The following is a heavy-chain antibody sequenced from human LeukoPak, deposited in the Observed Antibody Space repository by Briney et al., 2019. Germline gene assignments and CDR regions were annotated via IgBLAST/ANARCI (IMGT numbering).Heavy chain of an antibody. V-gene: IGHV4-38-2*02. Sequence: SETLSLTCTVSGYSISSGYYWGWIRQPPGKGLEWIGSIYHSGSTYYNPSLKSRVTISVDTSKNQFSLKLSSVTAADTAVYYCARGPARGGGITMVRGVYYFDYWGQGTLVTVSS. J-gene: IGHJ4*02. CDR2: IYHSGST. CDR1: GYSISSGYY. D-gene: IGHD3-10*01. CDR3: ARGPARGGGITMVRGVYYFDY.